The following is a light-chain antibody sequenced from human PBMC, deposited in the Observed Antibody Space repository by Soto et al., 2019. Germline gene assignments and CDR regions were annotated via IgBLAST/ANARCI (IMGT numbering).Light chain of an antibody. CDR3: QQYDRWPVT. J-gene: IGKJ4*01. CDR2: GAS. Sequence: EVVMTQSPATLSVSPGERVTFSCRASQSVTTNLAWYQHKPGQSPRLLISGASTGASGIPPRCSGSGSGTEFTLTIDRLESGDFAVYYCQQYDRWPVTFGGRTKVEIK. CDR1: QSVTTN. V-gene: IGKV3-15*01.